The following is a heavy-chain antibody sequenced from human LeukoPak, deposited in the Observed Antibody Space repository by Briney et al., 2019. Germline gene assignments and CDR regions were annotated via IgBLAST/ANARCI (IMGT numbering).Heavy chain of an antibody. CDR3: ARVGYCSSTSCYERDYYYYGMDV. CDR2: ISSSSSYT. D-gene: IGHD2-2*01. Sequence: PGGSLRLSCAASGFTFSDYYMSWIRQAPGKGLEWVSYISSSSSYTNYADSVKGRFTISRDNAKNSPYLQMNSLRAEDTAVYYCARVGYCSSTSCYERDYYYYGMDVWGKGTTVTVSS. V-gene: IGHV3-11*06. J-gene: IGHJ6*04. CDR1: GFTFSDYY.